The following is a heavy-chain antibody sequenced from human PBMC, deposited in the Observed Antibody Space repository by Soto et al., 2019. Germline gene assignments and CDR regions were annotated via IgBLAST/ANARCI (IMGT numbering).Heavy chain of an antibody. CDR2: IYWDDDK. CDR1: GFSLRTSGVA. D-gene: IGHD2-21*01. CDR3: AGRIARLVY. Sequence: QITLKESGPTLVNPTQTLTLTCTFSGFSLRTSGVAVGWIRQPPGKALESLALIYWDDDKRYSPSLKTRLTITKDTSKDQVVLTMTNMDPVDTATYYCAGRIARLVYWGQGTLVTVSS. V-gene: IGHV2-5*02. J-gene: IGHJ4*02.